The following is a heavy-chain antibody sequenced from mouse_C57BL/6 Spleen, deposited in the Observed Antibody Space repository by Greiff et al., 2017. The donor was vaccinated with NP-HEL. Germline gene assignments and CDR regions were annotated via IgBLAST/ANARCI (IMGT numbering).Heavy chain of an antibody. Sequence: VQLQQSGPELVKPGASVKISCKASGYSFTGYYMNWVKQSPEKSLEWIGEINPSTGGTTYNQKFKAKATLTVDKSSSTAYMQLKSLTSEDSAVYYCANYYGSSYRYFDVWGTGTTVTVSS. CDR1: GYSFTGYY. D-gene: IGHD1-1*01. CDR3: ANYYGSSYRYFDV. CDR2: INPSTGGT. V-gene: IGHV1-42*01. J-gene: IGHJ1*03.